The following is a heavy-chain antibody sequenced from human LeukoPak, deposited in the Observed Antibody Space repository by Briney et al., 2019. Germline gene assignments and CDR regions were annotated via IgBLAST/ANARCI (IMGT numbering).Heavy chain of an antibody. D-gene: IGHD6-13*01. J-gene: IGHJ4*02. CDR3: AKSTSSWERVDY. Sequence: GGSLRLSCAASGFTFSSYAMSWVRQAPGKGLDWVSSISGNSGRTYYADSVKGRFSISRDNSNNTLYLRMNSLRAEDAAVYYCAKSTSSWERVDYWGQGTLVTVSS. V-gene: IGHV3-23*01. CDR1: GFTFSSYA. CDR2: ISGNSGRT.